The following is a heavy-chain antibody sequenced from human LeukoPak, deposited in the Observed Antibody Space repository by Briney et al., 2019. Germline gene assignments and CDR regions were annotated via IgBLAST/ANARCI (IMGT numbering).Heavy chain of an antibody. J-gene: IGHJ5*02. CDR1: GGSISSGSYY. Sequence: SETLSLTCTVSGGSISSGSYYWSWIRQPAGKGLEWIGRIYTSGSTNYNPSLKSRVTISVDTSKNQFSLKLSSVTAADTAGYYCAREDLYSSGTPSPWGQGTLVTVSS. D-gene: IGHD6-19*01. CDR3: AREDLYSSGTPSP. V-gene: IGHV4-61*02. CDR2: IYTSGST.